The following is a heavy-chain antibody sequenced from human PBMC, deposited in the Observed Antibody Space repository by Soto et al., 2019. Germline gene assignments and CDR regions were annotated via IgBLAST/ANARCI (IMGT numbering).Heavy chain of an antibody. D-gene: IGHD5-12*01. CDR3: AKDEGYSGYEGDY. J-gene: IGHJ4*02. CDR1: GFTFSSYG. CDR2: ISYDGSNK. Sequence: GGSLRLSCAASGFTFSSYGMHWVRQAPGKGLEWVAVISYDGSNKYYADSVKGRFTISRDNSKNTLYLQMKSLRAEDTAVYYCAKDEGYSGYEGDYWGQGTLVTVSS. V-gene: IGHV3-30*18.